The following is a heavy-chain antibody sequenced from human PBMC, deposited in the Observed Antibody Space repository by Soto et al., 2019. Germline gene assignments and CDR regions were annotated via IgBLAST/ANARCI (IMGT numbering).Heavy chain of an antibody. CDR1: GGSISDGYY. Sequence: SEALSLTCTVSGGSISDGYYWSWIRQHPGKGLEWIGSISYSGSTSYNPSPKSRLTISVDRSKSQFSLNLSSVTAADTAVYYCARRDRSGYSYWFDTWGQGTLVTVSS. D-gene: IGHD3-22*01. V-gene: IGHV4-31*03. CDR3: ARRDRSGYSYWFDT. J-gene: IGHJ5*02. CDR2: ISYSGST.